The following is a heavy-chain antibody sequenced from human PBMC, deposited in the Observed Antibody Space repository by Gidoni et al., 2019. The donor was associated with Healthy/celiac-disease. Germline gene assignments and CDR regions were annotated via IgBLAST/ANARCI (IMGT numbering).Heavy chain of an antibody. Sequence: QLQLQESGSGLVKPSQTLSPTCAVSGGSISRGGYSWSWIRQPPGKGLEWIGYIYHSGSTYYNPSLKSRVTISVDRSKNQFSLKLSSVTAADTAVYYCARGGRYCSSTSCYAFDIWGQGTMVTVSS. D-gene: IGHD2-2*01. CDR1: GGSISRGGYS. CDR2: IYHSGST. V-gene: IGHV4-30-2*01. J-gene: IGHJ3*02. CDR3: ARGGRYCSSTSCYAFDI.